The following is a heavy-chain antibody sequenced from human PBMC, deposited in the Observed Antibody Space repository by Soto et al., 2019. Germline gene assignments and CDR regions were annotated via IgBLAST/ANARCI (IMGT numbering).Heavy chain of an antibody. J-gene: IGHJ1*01. CDR2: IVVDSGNT. V-gene: IGHV1-58*01. CDR3: AALSGSFSSYGY. CDR1: GFTFSSSA. Sequence: QTQLVQSGPEVKKPGTSVKVSCKASGFTFSSSAVQWVRQARGQRPEWIGWIVVDSGNTNYAQKFQERVTITRDMSKRTAYMELSSLTSEDTAIYYCAALSGSFSSYGYWGQGTLVTVSS. D-gene: IGHD1-26*01.